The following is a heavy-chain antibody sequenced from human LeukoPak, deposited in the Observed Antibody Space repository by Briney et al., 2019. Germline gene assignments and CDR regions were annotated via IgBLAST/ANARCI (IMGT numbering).Heavy chain of an antibody. Sequence: GASVKVSCKASGYTFTSYGISWVRQAPGQGLEWMGWISAYNGNTNYAQKLQGRVTMTEDTSTDTAYMELSSLRSEDTAVYYCATMLLRITMVRGVTPFDYWGQGTLVTVSS. CDR3: ATMLLRITMVRGVTPFDY. CDR2: ISAYNGNT. J-gene: IGHJ4*02. V-gene: IGHV1-18*01. CDR1: GYTFTSYG. D-gene: IGHD3-10*01.